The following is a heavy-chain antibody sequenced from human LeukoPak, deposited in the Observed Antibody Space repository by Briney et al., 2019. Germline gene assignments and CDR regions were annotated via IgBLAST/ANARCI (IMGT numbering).Heavy chain of an antibody. V-gene: IGHV1-69*06. CDR2: IIPIFGTA. CDR1: GGTFSSYA. CDR3: ARDHPKCSGGSCPFDY. D-gene: IGHD2-15*01. J-gene: IGHJ4*02. Sequence: ASAKVSCKASGGTFSSYAISWVRQAPGQGLEWMGGIIPIFGTANYAQKFQGRVTITADKSTSTAYMELSSLRSEDTAVYYCARDHPKCSGGSCPFDYWGQGTLVTVSS.